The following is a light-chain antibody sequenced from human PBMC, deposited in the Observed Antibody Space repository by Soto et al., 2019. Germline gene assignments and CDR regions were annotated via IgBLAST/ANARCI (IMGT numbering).Light chain of an antibody. Sequence: EIVLTQSPGTLSLSPGERATLSCRASQSVSSSYLAWYQQKPGQAPRLLIYGASSRATGIPGRFSGSGSGADFTLTISRLAPEDFAVYYRQQYGSSPWTVGQGTKVEIK. CDR3: QQYGSSPWT. CDR2: GAS. V-gene: IGKV3-20*01. CDR1: QSVSSSY. J-gene: IGKJ1*01.